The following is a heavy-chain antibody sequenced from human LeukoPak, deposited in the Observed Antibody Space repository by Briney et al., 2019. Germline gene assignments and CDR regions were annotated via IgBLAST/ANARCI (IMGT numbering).Heavy chain of an antibody. D-gene: IGHD4-17*01. V-gene: IGHV1-8*01. CDR2: MNPNSGNT. Sequence: ASVTASFTASGYTFTSYDINWVRQAPGQGLEWMGWMNPNSGNTGYAQKFQGRVTMTRNTSISTAYMELSSLRSEDTAVYYCARGHDYGVAYYYYYMDVWGKGTTVTVSS. J-gene: IGHJ6*03. CDR1: GYTFTSYD. CDR3: ARGHDYGVAYYYYYMDV.